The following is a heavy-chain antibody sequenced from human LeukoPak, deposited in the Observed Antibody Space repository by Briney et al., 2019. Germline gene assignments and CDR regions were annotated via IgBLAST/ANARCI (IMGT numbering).Heavy chain of an antibody. Sequence: GGSLRLSCAASGFTFSSYAMSWVRQAPGKGLEWVSVISGSGGITFYADSVKGRFTISRDNSKNTLYLQMNSLRPEDTAVYYCTKGYYYDSSGSQRAFDFWGQGTLVTVSS. V-gene: IGHV3-23*01. CDR1: GFTFSSYA. CDR2: ISGSGGIT. J-gene: IGHJ4*02. CDR3: TKGYYYDSSGSQRAFDF. D-gene: IGHD3-22*01.